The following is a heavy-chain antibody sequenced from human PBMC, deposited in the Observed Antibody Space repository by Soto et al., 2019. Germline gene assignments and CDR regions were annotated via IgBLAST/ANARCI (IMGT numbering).Heavy chain of an antibody. J-gene: IGHJ4*02. CDR1: GGSIISSSYY. Sequence: SETLSLTCTVSGGSIISSSYYWGLIRQPPGKGLEWIGSIYYSGSTYYNPSLKSRVTISVDTSKNQFSLRLSSVTAADTAVYYCAKQTYSWGREAGYYFDYWGQGALVTVSS. D-gene: IGHD3-16*01. V-gene: IGHV4-39*01. CDR2: IYYSGST. CDR3: AKQTYSWGREAGYYFDY.